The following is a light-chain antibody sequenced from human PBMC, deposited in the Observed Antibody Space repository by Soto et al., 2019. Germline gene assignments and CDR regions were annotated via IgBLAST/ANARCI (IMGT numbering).Light chain of an antibody. Sequence: QSVLTQSASVSGSPGQSISISCTGTSSDVGNYNLVSWYQQHPGKAPKLVIYEGTKRPSGISNRFSGSKSGNTASLTISGLQAEDEADYYCCSYAGSHTYVVFGGGTKADRP. CDR3: CSYAGSHTYVV. CDR1: SSDVGNYNL. V-gene: IGLV2-23*01. CDR2: EGT. J-gene: IGLJ2*01.